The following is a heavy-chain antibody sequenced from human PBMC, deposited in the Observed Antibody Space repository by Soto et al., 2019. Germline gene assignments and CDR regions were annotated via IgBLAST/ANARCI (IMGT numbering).Heavy chain of an antibody. J-gene: IGHJ4*02. CDR3: ARDKGIAVAGIFDY. V-gene: IGHV1-69*04. CDR1: GGTFSSYT. CDR2: IIPILGIA. Sequence: SVKVSCKASGGTFSSYTISWVRQAPGQGLEWMGRIIPILGIANYAQKFQGRVTITADKSTSTAYMELRSLRSDDTAVYYCARDKGIAVAGIFDYRGQRSPVTVSS. D-gene: IGHD6-19*01.